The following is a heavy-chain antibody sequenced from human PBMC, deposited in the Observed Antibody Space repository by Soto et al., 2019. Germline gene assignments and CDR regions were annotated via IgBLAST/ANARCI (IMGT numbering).Heavy chain of an antibody. CDR1: GYTFTRYG. V-gene: IGHV1-18*01. J-gene: IGHJ3*02. D-gene: IGHD3-3*01. CDR2: ISAYNGNT. Sequence: QVQLVQSGAEVKKPGASVKVSCRASGYTFTRYGITWVRQAPGQGLEWMGWISAYNGNTNYAQKLQGRVTMTTDTSTSTAYMELRSLRSDDTAVYYCASGWRITIFGGVNDAFDIWGQGTMVTVSS. CDR3: ASGWRITIFGGVNDAFDI.